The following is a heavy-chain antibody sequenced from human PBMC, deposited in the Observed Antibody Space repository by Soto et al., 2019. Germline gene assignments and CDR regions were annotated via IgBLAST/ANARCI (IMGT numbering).Heavy chain of an antibody. Sequence: SETLSLTCAVSGYSISSGYYWVCIRQPPGKGLEWIGSIYHSGSTYYNPSLKSRVTISVDTSKNQFSLKLSSVTAADTAVYYCARVLAGYSGYENFDYWGEGTLVTVSS. CDR3: ARVLAGYSGYENFDY. J-gene: IGHJ4*02. V-gene: IGHV4-38-2*01. CDR2: IYHSGST. D-gene: IGHD5-12*01. CDR1: GYSISSGYY.